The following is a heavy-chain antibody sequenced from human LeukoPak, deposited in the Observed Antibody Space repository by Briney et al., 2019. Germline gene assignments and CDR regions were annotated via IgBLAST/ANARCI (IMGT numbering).Heavy chain of an antibody. J-gene: IGHJ4*02. D-gene: IGHD2-15*01. CDR3: ARVGSQERYCSGGSCYSPPLDY. V-gene: IGHV3-74*01. Sequence: PGGSLRLSCSASGLTFSSYWMHWVRHAPGKGLVWVSRIYSDGSSTSYADSVKGRFTISRDNSKNTLYLQMNSLRAEGTAVYYCARVGSQERYCSGGSCYSPPLDYWGQGTLVTVSS. CDR1: GLTFSSYW. CDR2: IYSDGSST.